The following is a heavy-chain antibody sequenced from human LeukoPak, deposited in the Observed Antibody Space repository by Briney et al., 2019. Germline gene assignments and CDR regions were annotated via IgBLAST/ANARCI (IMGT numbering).Heavy chain of an antibody. J-gene: IGHJ4*02. V-gene: IGHV3-53*01. CDR3: ARGAEFDWNQFDY. CDR1: GFTFSSYE. D-gene: IGHD1-1*01. Sequence: GGSLRLSCAASGFTFSSYEMNWVRQAPGKGLEWVSVIYSGGSTYYADSVKGRFTISRDNSKNTLYLQMNSLRAEDTAVYYCARGAEFDWNQFDYWGQGTLVTVSS. CDR2: IYSGGST.